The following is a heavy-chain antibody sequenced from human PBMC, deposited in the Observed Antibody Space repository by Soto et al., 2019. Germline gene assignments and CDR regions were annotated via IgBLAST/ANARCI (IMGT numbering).Heavy chain of an antibody. J-gene: IGHJ4*02. Sequence: QITLKESGPPLVKPTQTLTLTCTFSGFPLSTGGVGVGWIRQPPGKALEWLALIYWDDDKRYSPSLKSRLTITKDTSKKQVVLTMTSMDPVDTATYFCARIYGGTFAYWGQGTLVTVSS. D-gene: IGHD2-15*01. CDR1: GFPLSTGGVG. V-gene: IGHV2-5*02. CDR3: ARIYGGTFAY. CDR2: IYWDDDK.